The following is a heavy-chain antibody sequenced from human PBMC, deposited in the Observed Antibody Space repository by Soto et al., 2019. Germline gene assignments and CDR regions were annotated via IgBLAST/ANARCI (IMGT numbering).Heavy chain of an antibody. Sequence: KSSETLSLTCTVSGGSVSSGSYYWSWIRQPPGKGLEWIGYIYYSGSTNYNPSLKSRVTISVDTSKNQFSLKLSSVTAADTAVYYCASQERSYYDSSGYYWFDYWGQGTLVTVSS. V-gene: IGHV4-61*01. J-gene: IGHJ4*02. CDR1: GGSVSSGSYY. CDR3: ASQERSYYDSSGYYWFDY. D-gene: IGHD3-22*01. CDR2: IYYSGST.